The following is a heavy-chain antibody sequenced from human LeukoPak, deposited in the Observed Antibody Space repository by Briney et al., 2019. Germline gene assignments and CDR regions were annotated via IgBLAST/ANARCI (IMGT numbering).Heavy chain of an antibody. CDR2: ISSSGDAT. V-gene: IGHV3-21*01. J-gene: IGHJ5*02. CDR3: ARLGGEFVGPTARCACSDR. CDR1: GFTFSYYS. D-gene: IGHD2-21*02. Sequence: GGSLRLSCAASGFTFSYYSMNWVRQAPGKGLEWVASISSSGDATYFADSVRGRFTISRDNAVNSLFLQMNSLRAEDTAVYYCARLGGEFVGPTARCACSDRWGQGTRVRVSS.